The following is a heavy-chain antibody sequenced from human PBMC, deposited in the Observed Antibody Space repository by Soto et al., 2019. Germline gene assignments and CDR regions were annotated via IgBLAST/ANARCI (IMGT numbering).Heavy chain of an antibody. V-gene: IGHV6-1*01. Sequence: SQTLSLTCAISGDSVSSNSAAWNWIRQSPSRGLEWLGRTYYRSKWYNDYAVSVKSRITINPDTSKNQYSLQLNSVTHEDTAVYYCARGQAFIVGVPTPIGAFEIGGQGTRV. J-gene: IGHJ3*02. CDR2: TYYRSKWYN. D-gene: IGHD3-22*01. CDR1: GDSVSSNSAA. CDR3: ARGQAFIVGVPTPIGAFEI.